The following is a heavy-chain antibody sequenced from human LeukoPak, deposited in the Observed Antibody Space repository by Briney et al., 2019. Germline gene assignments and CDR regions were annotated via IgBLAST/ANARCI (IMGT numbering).Heavy chain of an antibody. CDR3: ARGSYTAMVTGHLDY. CDR2: ISYDGSSK. Sequence: GGSLRLSCAASGFTFSSYAMHWVRQAPGKGLEWVAVISYDGSSKYYADSVKGRFTISRDNSKNTLYLQMNSLRAEDTAVYYCARGSYTAMVTGHLDYWSQGTLVTVSS. CDR1: GFTFSSYA. D-gene: IGHD5-18*01. J-gene: IGHJ4*02. V-gene: IGHV3-30*01.